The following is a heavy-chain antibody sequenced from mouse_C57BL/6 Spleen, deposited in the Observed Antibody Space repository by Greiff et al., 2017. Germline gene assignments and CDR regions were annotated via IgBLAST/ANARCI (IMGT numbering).Heavy chain of an antibody. V-gene: IGHV1-26*01. CDR2: INPNNGGT. CDR3: ARDDRFDV. CDR1: GYKFTDYY. Sequence: VQLQQSGPELVKPGASVKISCKASGYKFTDYYMNWVKQSHGKSLEWIGDINPNNGGTSYNQKFKGKATLTVDKSSSTAYMQLRSLTSEDSSVYYCARDDRFDVWGTGTTVTVSS. J-gene: IGHJ1*03. D-gene: IGHD2-12*01.